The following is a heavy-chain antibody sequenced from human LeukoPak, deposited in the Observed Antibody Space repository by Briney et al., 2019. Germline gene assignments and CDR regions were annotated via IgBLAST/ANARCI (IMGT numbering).Heavy chain of an antibody. Sequence: GGSLRLSCAVSGFTVNTNCMNWVRQAPGKGLEWVSVIYSGGGTDYPDSVKGRFTISRDNSENTLFLQMNSLRAEDTALYYCVRHDCGSGPFDYWGQGTLVTVSS. V-gene: IGHV3-53*01. D-gene: IGHD2-21*01. J-gene: IGHJ4*02. CDR1: GFTVNTNC. CDR3: VRHDCGSGPFDY. CDR2: IYSGGGT.